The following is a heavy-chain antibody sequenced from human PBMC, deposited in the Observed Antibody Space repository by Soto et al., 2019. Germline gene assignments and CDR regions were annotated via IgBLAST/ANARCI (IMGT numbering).Heavy chain of an antibody. J-gene: IGHJ4*02. D-gene: IGHD2-15*01. V-gene: IGHV4-30-4*01. CDR2: IYYSGST. CDR3: ARDSGCSGGSCYFSDY. Sequence: SGNLSLTRTFSGGSLSRGGYYWSWVRQPPGKGLEWIGYIYYSGSTYYNPSLKSRVTISVDTSKNQFSLKLSSVTAADTAVYYCARDSGCSGGSCYFSDYWGQGTLVTVSP. CDR1: GGSLSRGGYY.